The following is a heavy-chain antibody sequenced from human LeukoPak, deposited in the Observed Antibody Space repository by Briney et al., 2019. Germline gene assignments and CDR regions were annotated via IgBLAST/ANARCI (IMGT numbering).Heavy chain of an antibody. V-gene: IGHV4-59*02. D-gene: IGHD4-17*01. CDR1: GGSVSDYY. CDR2: IYHTGST. Sequence: SETLSLTCTISGGSVSDYYWSWIRQSPGKGLEWIGYIYHTGSTNYNPSLKSRATISVDTSKSQFSLKLSSVTAADTAVYYCARGPTVTTDYYYYMDVWGKGTTVTVSS. CDR3: ARGPTVTTDYYYYMDV. J-gene: IGHJ6*03.